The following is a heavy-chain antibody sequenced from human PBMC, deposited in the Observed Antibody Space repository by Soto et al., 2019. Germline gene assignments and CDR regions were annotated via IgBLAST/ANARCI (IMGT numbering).Heavy chain of an antibody. V-gene: IGHV3-30-3*01. CDR1: GFTFSSYA. CDR2: ISYDGSNK. Sequence: GGSLRLSCAASGFTFSSYAMHWVRQAPGKGLEWVAVISYDGSNKYYADSVKGRFTISRGNSKNTLYLQMNSLRAEDTAVYYCARDDELGYSSSSLIDYWGQGTLVTVSS. J-gene: IGHJ4*02. CDR3: ARDDELGYSSSSLIDY. D-gene: IGHD6-6*01.